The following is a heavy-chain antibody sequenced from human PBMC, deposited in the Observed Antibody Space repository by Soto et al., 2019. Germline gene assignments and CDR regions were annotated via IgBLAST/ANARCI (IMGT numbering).Heavy chain of an antibody. CDR1: GFPFSQYA. V-gene: IGHV3-48*02. Sequence: DVQLVESGGGLVQPGGSLRLSCAASGFPFSQYAMHWVRQAPGKGLEWISYINSASSTTFHADSIKGRLTVSRDNAKNSVYRHMSSLRHEDTAVYYCARDLSHWGQGTLVSVSS. CDR3: ARDLSH. CDR2: INSASSTT. J-gene: IGHJ4*02.